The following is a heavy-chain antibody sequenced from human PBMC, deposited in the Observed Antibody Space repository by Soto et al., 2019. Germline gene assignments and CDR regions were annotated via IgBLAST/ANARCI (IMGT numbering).Heavy chain of an antibody. V-gene: IGHV4-38-2*02. CDR2: IYHSGST. D-gene: IGHD3-3*01. CDR1: GYSISSGYY. J-gene: IGHJ5*02. Sequence: SETLSLTCAVSGYSISSGYYWGWIRQPPGKGLEWIGSIYHSGSTYYNPSLKSRVTISVDTSKNQFSLKLSSVTAADTAVYYCARDPNNYDFWSGYYGWLDPWGQGTLVTVYS. CDR3: ARDPNNYDFWSGYYGWLDP.